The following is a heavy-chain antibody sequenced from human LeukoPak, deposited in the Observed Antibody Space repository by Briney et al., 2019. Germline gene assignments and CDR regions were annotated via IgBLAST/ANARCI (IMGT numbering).Heavy chain of an antibody. CDR1: GGSISSSNW. V-gene: IGHV4-4*02. D-gene: IGHD6-6*01. CDR2: IYHSGST. J-gene: IGHJ6*02. CDR3: ARVKYSTVYGMGV. Sequence: SETLSLTCAVSGGSISSSNWWSWVRQPPGKGLEWIGEIYHSGSTNYNPSLKSRVTISVDKSKNQFSLKLSSVTAAGTAVYYCARVKYSTVYGMGVWGQGTTVTVSS.